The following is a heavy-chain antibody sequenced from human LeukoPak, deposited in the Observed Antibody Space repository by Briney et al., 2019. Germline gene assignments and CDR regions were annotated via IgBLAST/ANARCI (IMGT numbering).Heavy chain of an antibody. V-gene: IGHV3-48*03. CDR2: ISSSGSTI. CDR3: ARESAGYCTNGVCYLFDY. J-gene: IGHJ4*02. D-gene: IGHD2-8*01. CDR1: GFTFSSYE. Sequence: GESLKISCAASGFTFSSYEMNWVRQAPGKGLEWVSYISSSGSTIYYADSVKGRFTISRDNAKNSLYLQMNSLRAEDTAVYYCARESAGYCTNGVCYLFDYWGQGTLVTVSS.